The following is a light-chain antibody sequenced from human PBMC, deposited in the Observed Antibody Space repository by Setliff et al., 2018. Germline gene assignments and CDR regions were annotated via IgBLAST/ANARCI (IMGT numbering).Light chain of an antibody. CDR3: TSYASGSTYVV. J-gene: IGLJ2*01. V-gene: IGLV2-14*03. CDR2: DVS. Sequence: QSALTQPASVSGSPGQSITISCTGTSSDVGAYNYVSWYQQHPRQAPKLMIYDVSKRPSGVSYRFSGSKSGNTASLTISGLQARDEADYFCTSYASGSTYVVFGGVTKVTVL. CDR1: SSDVGAYNY.